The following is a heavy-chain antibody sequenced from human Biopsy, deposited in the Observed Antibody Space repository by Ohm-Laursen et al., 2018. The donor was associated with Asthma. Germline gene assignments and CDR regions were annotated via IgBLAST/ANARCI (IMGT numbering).Heavy chain of an antibody. J-gene: IGHJ6*02. CDR1: GGSVSTGSYY. Sequence: SETLSLTCTVSGGSVSTGSYYWSWIRQPPGKGLEWLGYIYYTGSDNYNSSLKSRVTISVDTSKNQFSLRLNSVTAADTAVYYCARGPNYHGSGRAPIGMDVWGQGATVTVSS. CDR3: ARGPNYHGSGRAPIGMDV. CDR2: IYYTGSD. V-gene: IGHV4-61*01. D-gene: IGHD3-10*01.